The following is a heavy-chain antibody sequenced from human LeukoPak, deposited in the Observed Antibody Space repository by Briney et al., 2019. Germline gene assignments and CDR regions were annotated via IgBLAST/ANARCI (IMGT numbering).Heavy chain of an antibody. CDR2: MYYSGSP. J-gene: IGHJ5*02. V-gene: IGHV4-59*01. Sequence: SETLSLTCTVSGGSIRNYYWSWIRQPPGKGLEWIGYMYYSGSPKYNPSLKSRVTISVDTSKSQFSLKLTSVTAADTAVYYCARDRGRYCSGTSCQTWGQGTLVTVSS. D-gene: IGHD2-2*01. CDR1: GGSIRNYY. CDR3: ARDRGRYCSGTSCQT.